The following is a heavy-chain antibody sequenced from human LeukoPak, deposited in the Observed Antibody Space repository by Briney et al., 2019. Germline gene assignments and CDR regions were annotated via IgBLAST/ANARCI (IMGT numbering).Heavy chain of an antibody. Sequence: GGALRLSCSASGFTFRSYALHWVRDAPGKGLEDVSAISSNGGSTYYADSVKGRFTISRDNSKNTLYLQMSRLRAEDTAVYYCVITPATGTLDYWGQGTLVTVSS. CDR1: GFTFRSYA. J-gene: IGHJ4*02. CDR2: ISSNGGST. V-gene: IGHV3-64D*09. D-gene: IGHD1-1*01. CDR3: VITPATGTLDY.